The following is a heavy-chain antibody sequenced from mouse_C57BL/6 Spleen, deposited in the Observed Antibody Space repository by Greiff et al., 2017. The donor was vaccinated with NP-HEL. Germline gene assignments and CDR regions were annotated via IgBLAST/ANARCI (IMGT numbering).Heavy chain of an antibody. J-gene: IGHJ2*01. CDR1: GFTFSSYG. D-gene: IGHD1-1*01. V-gene: IGHV5-6*01. Sequence: EVKVVESGGDLVKPGGSLKLSCAASGFTFSSYGMSWVRQTPDKRLEWVATISSGGSYTYYPDSVKGRFTISRDNAKNTLYLQMSSLKSEDTAMYYCARQYYGSLDYWGQGTTLTVSS. CDR3: ARQYYGSLDY. CDR2: ISSGGSYT.